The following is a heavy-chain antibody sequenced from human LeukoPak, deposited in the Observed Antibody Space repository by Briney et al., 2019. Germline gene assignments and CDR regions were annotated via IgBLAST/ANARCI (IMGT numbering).Heavy chain of an antibody. D-gene: IGHD3-10*01. CDR3: ASVLRGVIRNYYYYMDV. CDR2: VDHSGST. CDR1: GGSFSDKH. V-gene: IGHV4-34*01. J-gene: IGHJ6*03. Sequence: SETLSLTCSVYGGSFSDKHWSWIRQTPGKGLEWIGEVDHSGSTNYSPSLKSRVTISVDTSKNQFSPKLSSVTAADTAVYYCASVLRGVIRNYYYYMDVWGKGTTVIVSS.